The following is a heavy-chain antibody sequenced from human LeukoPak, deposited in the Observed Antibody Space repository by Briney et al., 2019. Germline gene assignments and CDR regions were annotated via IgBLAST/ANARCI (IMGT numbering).Heavy chain of an antibody. Sequence: GGSLRLSCAASGFTFSSYWMSWVRQAPGKGLEWVANIKQDGSEKYYVDSVKGRSTISRDNAKNSLCLQMNSLRAEDTAVYYCTGGWRLIDYWGQGTLVTVSS. CDR2: IKQDGSEK. J-gene: IGHJ4*02. D-gene: IGHD2-21*01. CDR3: TGGWRLIDY. V-gene: IGHV3-7*01. CDR1: GFTFSSYW.